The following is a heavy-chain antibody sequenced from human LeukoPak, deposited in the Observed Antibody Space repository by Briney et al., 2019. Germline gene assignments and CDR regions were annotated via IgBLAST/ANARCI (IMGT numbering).Heavy chain of an antibody. CDR3: ARDGTGDY. J-gene: IGHJ4*02. D-gene: IGHD3/OR15-3a*01. V-gene: IGHV3-74*01. CDR2: IKSDGSDT. CDR1: GFSISNYW. Sequence: PGGSLRLSCAASGFSISNYWMHWVRQAPGKGPIWVSRIKSDGSDTAYADSVKGRFTISRDNAKNSLYLQMSSLRAEDTAVYYCARDGTGDYWGRGTLVTVSS.